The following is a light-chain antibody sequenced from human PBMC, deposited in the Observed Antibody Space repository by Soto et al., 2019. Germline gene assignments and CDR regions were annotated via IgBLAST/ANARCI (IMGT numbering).Light chain of an antibody. CDR2: GNR. V-gene: IGLV1-40*01. Sequence: QSVLTQPPSVSGAPGQRVTISCTGNNSNLGAGYDVHWYQQLPGAAPKLVVFGNRNRPSGVPERFSGSKSGNTASLTVSGLQADDEADYYCCSHAGSKNYYLFGPGTKVTVL. CDR3: CSHAGSKNYYL. J-gene: IGLJ1*01. CDR1: NSNLGAGYD.